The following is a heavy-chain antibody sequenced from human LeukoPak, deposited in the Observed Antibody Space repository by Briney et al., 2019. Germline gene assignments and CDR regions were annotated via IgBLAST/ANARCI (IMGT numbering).Heavy chain of an antibody. J-gene: IGHJ4*02. Sequence: GGSLGLSCAASGFTFSVNYMRWVRQAPGKGLEWLSIIYSGGRTYYADSVKGRFAISRDKSKNTLYLHMNSLRAEDTAVYYCAREGSNYYESSGYYRIWGQGTLVTVSS. D-gene: IGHD3-22*01. V-gene: IGHV3-53*01. CDR2: IYSGGRT. CDR3: AREGSNYYESSGYYRI. CDR1: GFTFSVNY.